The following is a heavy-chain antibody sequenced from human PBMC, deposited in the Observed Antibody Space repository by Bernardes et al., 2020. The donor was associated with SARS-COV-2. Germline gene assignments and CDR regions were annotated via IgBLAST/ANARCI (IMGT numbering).Heavy chain of an antibody. D-gene: IGHD3-3*01. CDR2: IKQDGSEK. Sequence: LRLSCASSGFTFSRYWMSWVRQAPGKGLEWVANIKQDGSEKYYVVSVKGRFTISRDNAKNSLYLQMNSLRAEDTAVYYCARGGYDFWSGPQGDYFDYWGQGTLVTVSS. V-gene: IGHV3-7*04. CDR3: ARGGYDFWSGPQGDYFDY. J-gene: IGHJ4*02. CDR1: GFTFSRYW.